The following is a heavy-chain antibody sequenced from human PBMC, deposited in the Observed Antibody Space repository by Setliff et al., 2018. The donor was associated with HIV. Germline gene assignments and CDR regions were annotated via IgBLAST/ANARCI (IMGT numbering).Heavy chain of an antibody. J-gene: IGHJ4*02. CDR2: IIPIFGTS. CDR1: GGTFSDFP. D-gene: IGHD3-22*01. Sequence: ASVKVSCKTSGGTFSDFPIVWVRQAPGQGLEWMGGIIPIFGTSDFPQKFKGRVIITADDSASTAYMELTNLRFDDTAVYYCTTYSSGFTHWGQGTLVTVSS. V-gene: IGHV1-69*13. CDR3: TTYSSGFTH.